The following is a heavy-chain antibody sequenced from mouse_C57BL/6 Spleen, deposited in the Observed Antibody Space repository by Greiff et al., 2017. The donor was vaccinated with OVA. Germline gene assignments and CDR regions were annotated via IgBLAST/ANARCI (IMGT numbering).Heavy chain of an antibody. V-gene: IGHV1-77*01. D-gene: IGHD3-2*02. J-gene: IGHJ3*01. CDR1: GYTFTDYY. Sequence: QVQLQQSGAELVKPGASVKISCKASGYTFTDYYINWVKQRPGQGLEWIGKIGPGSGSTYYNEKFKGKDTLTADKTSSTAYMQLSSQTSADSAVYFCASSPTAQASWFAYWGQGTLVTVSA. CDR3: ASSPTAQASWFAY. CDR2: IGPGSGST.